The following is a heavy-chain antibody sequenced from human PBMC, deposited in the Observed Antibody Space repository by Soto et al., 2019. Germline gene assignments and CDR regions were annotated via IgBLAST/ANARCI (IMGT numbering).Heavy chain of an antibody. Sequence: EVQLVESGGGLVKPGGSLRLSCAGSGFTFSNYNMHWVRQAPGKGLEWVSSMSSRGTDIYYADSVKGRFTISRDNTKNSLYLQMNSLRAEDTAVYYCARGDEDIVVVVAAEVFDYWGQGTLVTVSS. J-gene: IGHJ4*02. CDR1: GFTFSNYN. D-gene: IGHD2-15*01. CDR3: ARGDEDIVVVVAAEVFDY. CDR2: MSSRGTDI. V-gene: IGHV3-21*06.